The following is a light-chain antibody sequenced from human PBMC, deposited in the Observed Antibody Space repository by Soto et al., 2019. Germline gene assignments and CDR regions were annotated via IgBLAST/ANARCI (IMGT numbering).Light chain of an antibody. J-gene: IGKJ1*01. V-gene: IGKV3-20*01. CDR1: QSVSSSY. CDR3: QQYGSSLWT. CDR2: GAS. Sequence: EIVLTQSPGTLSLSPGERATLSCRASQSVSSSYLAWYQQKPGQAPRLLSYGASSRATCIPDRFSGSGSGTDFTLTISRLEPEDFAVYYCQQYGSSLWTFGQWTKVEIK.